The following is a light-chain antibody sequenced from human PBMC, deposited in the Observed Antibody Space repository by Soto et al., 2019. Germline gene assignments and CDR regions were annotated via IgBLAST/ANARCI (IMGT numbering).Light chain of an antibody. CDR1: QSLSSL. J-gene: IGKJ1*01. CDR2: KAS. CDR3: QQYKSYPWT. V-gene: IGKV1-5*03. Sequence: DIQITQTPSTLSVSVGDRVTITCRASQSLSSLLAWYQQKPGRAPNLLIYKASSLQSGVPSRFSGSASGTGFTLTIENLQPDDCGIYYCQQYKSYPWTFGQGTKVDI.